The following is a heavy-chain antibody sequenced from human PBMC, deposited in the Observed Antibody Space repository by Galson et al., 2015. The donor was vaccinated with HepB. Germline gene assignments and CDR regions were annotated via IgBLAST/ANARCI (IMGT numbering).Heavy chain of an antibody. J-gene: IGHJ4*02. V-gene: IGHV3-33*01. D-gene: IGHD6-19*01. CDR3: AREGTGYSSGWLDY. CDR2: IWYDGSNK. CDR1: GFTFSRYG. Sequence: SLRLSCAASGFTFSRYGMHWVRQAPGKGLEWVAVIWYDGSNKYYADSVKGRFTISRDNSKNTLYLQMNSLRAEDTAVYYCAREGTGYSSGWLDYWGQGTLVTVSS.